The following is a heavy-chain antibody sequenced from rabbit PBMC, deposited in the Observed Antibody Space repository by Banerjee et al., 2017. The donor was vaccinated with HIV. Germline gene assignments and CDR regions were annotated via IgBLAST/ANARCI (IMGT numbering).Heavy chain of an antibody. J-gene: IGHJ4*01. CDR2: INAITGKA. CDR3: GRYAGTGDAFGALGL. D-gene: IGHD6-1*01. Sequence: VRQAPGKGLEWIACINAITGKAVYANWAKGRSTFSKTSSTTVTLQMTSLTAADTATYFCGRYAGTGDAFGALGLWGPGTLVTVS. V-gene: IGHV1S40*01.